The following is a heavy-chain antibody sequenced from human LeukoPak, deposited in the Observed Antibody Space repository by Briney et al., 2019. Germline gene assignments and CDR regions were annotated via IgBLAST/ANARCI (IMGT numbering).Heavy chain of an antibody. J-gene: IGHJ5*02. CDR3: ARGGYYDSSGYYWDFWFDP. D-gene: IGHD3-22*01. CDR2: INHSGST. CDR1: HGSISSGNYY. V-gene: IGHV4-39*07. Sequence: SETLSLTCTVSHGSISSGNYYWSWIRQPPGKGLEWIGEINHSGSTNYNPSLKSRVTISVDTSKNQFSLKLSSVTAADTAVYYCARGGYYDSSGYYWDFWFDPWGQGTLVTISS.